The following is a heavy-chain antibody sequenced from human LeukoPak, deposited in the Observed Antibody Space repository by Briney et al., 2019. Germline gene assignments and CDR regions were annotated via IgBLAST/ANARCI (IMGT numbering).Heavy chain of an antibody. CDR2: IGVYNATT. CDR1: GYTFTSYA. J-gene: IGHJ4*02. V-gene: IGHV1-18*01. CDR3: ARDQGGLLWFGESHDY. D-gene: IGHD3-10*01. Sequence: ASVKVSCKASGYTFTSYAMNWVRQAPGQGLEWMGWIGVYNATTNYAQKFQGRVTMTTDTSTRIAYMELRSLRSDDTAVYYCARDQGGLLWFGESHDYWGQGTLVTISS.